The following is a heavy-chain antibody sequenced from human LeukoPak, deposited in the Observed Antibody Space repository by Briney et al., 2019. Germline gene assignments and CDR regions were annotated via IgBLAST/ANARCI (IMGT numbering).Heavy chain of an antibody. CDR1: GYSFTDYY. Sequence: ASVKVSCKTSGYSFTDYYIHWVRQAPGQGLEWMGWINTKSGRTSSARKFQGRVTMTRDPSITTVYMDMAWLTSDDTAIYYCARADFIDAGPYLIGPWGQGTLVTVSS. J-gene: IGHJ5*02. V-gene: IGHV1-2*02. D-gene: IGHD3-3*01. CDR2: INTKSGRT. CDR3: ARADFIDAGPYLIGP.